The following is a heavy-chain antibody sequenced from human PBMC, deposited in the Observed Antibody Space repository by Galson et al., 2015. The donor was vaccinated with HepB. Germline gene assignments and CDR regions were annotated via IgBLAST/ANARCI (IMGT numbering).Heavy chain of an antibody. CDR1: GFMFSNSG. CDR2: IRYNARNI. CDR3: AKDSERRLKLFQYYFDS. D-gene: IGHD2-15*01. J-gene: IGHJ4*02. V-gene: IGHV3-30*02. Sequence: SLRLSCAASGFMFSNSGMHWVRQAPGKGLEWVAYIRYNARNIFYTDSVKGRFTISRDNFKNTASLQMTSLRPEDTAVYYCAKDSERRLKLFQYYFDSWGPGTLVTVSS.